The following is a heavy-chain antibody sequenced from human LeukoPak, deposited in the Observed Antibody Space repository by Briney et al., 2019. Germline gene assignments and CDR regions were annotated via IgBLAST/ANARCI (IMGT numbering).Heavy chain of an antibody. Sequence: SETLSVTCTVSADSLSSGGHYWAWIRRFPGKGLESIGFIHHSGRSRHNPSLKDRVAISVDTSRKQFALKLSSVTAADTAMYYCARGGNRFGGFYFDYWGQGIQVIVSS. J-gene: IGHJ4*02. CDR3: ARGGNRFGGFYFDY. V-gene: IGHV4-31*03. CDR1: ADSLSSGGHY. CDR2: IHHSGRS. D-gene: IGHD3-10*01.